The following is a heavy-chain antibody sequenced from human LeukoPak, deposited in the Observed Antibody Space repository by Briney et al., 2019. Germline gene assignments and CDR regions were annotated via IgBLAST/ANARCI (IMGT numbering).Heavy chain of an antibody. D-gene: IGHD3-10*01. CDR2: INQDGSEK. Sequence: TGGSLRLSCAASGFTFSSYWMSWVRQAPGKGLEWVANINQDGSEKYYVDSVKGRFTISRDNAKNSLYLQMNSLRAEDTAVYYCARVKYLYGSGSYYNHPLGYWGQGTLVTVSS. CDR1: GFTFSSYW. J-gene: IGHJ4*02. CDR3: ARVKYLYGSGSYYNHPLGY. V-gene: IGHV3-7*01.